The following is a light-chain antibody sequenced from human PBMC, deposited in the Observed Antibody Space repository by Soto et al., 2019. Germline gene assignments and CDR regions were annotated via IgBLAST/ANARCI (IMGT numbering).Light chain of an antibody. V-gene: IGKV3-11*01. CDR3: QQRSNWPRRFT. Sequence: EIVLTQSPATLSLSPGERATLSCRASQSVGTYLAWYQQKPGQAPRLLIYDASNRATGIPARFSGSGSGTDFTLTISSLEPEDFAVYYCQQRSNWPRRFTFGPGTKVDIK. CDR1: QSVGTY. J-gene: IGKJ3*01. CDR2: DAS.